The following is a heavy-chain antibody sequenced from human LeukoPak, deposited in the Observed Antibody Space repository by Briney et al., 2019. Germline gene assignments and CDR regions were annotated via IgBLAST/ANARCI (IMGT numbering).Heavy chain of an antibody. Sequence: GGSLRLSCEASGFTFSVYYMHWVRQAPGKGLVWVSRINTDGSYTSHVDSVKGRFTISRDNAKNTLYLQMNSLRAEDTAVYYCARGMTYYYGAGKFDYWGQGTLVTVSS. CDR3: ARGMTYYYGAGKFDY. V-gene: IGHV3-74*01. CDR2: INTDGSYT. CDR1: GFTFSVYY. J-gene: IGHJ4*02. D-gene: IGHD3-10*01.